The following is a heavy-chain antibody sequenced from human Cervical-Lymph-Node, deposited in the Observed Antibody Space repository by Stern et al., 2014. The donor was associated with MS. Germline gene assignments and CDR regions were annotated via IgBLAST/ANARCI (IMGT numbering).Heavy chain of an antibody. CDR1: GYTFTTYY. CDR2: FNPSGGKT. Sequence: QVQLVQSGAEIRKPGASVKISCEESGYTFTTYYMHWVRQAPGQGLEWVALFNPSGGKTTYAQRFQGRVTVTGDTSTSTVYMELTGLRSEDTAVYYCARVLSLATSDSWGQGTLVIVSS. J-gene: IGHJ4*02. V-gene: IGHV1-46*01. CDR3: ARVLSLATSDS. D-gene: IGHD1-1*01.